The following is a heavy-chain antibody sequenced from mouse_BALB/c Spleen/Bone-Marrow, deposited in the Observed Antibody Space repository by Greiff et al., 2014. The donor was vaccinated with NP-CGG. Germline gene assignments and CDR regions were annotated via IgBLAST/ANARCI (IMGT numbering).Heavy chain of an antibody. CDR3: TVSLTLYYFDY. CDR2: IYPGNSNT. Sequence: LQQSGTVLARPGASVKMSCKASGYSFTSYWMHWVKQRPGQGLEWIGAIYPGNSNTNYNQKFKGKAKLTAVTSASTAYMEFSSLTNEDSAVYYCTVSLTLYYFDYWGQGTTLTVSS. CDR1: GYSFTSYW. J-gene: IGHJ2*01. D-gene: IGHD5-1*01. V-gene: IGHV1-5*01.